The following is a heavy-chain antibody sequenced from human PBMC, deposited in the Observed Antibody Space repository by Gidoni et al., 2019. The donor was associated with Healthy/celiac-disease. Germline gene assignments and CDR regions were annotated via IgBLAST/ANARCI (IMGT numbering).Heavy chain of an antibody. CDR3: AKDLGVVAATKYYYYYYGMDV. J-gene: IGHJ6*02. CDR1: GFTFSSYG. CDR2: ISYDGSNK. D-gene: IGHD2-15*01. Sequence: QVQLVESGGGVVQPGRSLRLSCAASGFTFSSYGMHWLRQAPGKGLEWVAVISYDGSNKYYADSVKGRFTISRDNSKNTLYLQMNSLRAEDTAVYYCAKDLGVVAATKYYYYYYGMDVWGQGTTVTVSS. V-gene: IGHV3-30*18.